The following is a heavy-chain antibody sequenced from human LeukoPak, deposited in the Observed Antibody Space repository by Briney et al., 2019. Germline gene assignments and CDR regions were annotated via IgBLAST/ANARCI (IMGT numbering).Heavy chain of an antibody. CDR1: GGTFSSYA. CDR2: IVPIFGTA. J-gene: IGHJ4*02. Sequence: SVKVSCKASGGTFSSYAISWVRQAPGQGLEWMGGIVPIFGTANYAQKFQGRVTITADESTSTAYMELSSLRSEDTAVYYCASGYYYGSGSSDYWGQGTLVTVSS. CDR3: ASGYYYGSGSSDY. D-gene: IGHD3-10*01. V-gene: IGHV1-69*01.